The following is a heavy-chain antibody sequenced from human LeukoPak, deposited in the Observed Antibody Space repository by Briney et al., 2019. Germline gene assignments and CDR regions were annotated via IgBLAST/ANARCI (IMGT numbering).Heavy chain of an antibody. D-gene: IGHD4-11*01. Sequence: GSLRLSCAASGFTFSSYAMSWVRQAPGKGLEWVSAISGSGGNTYYADSVKGRFTISRDNSKNTLYLQMNSLRAEDTAVYYCAKDLDYSNWFDPWGQGTLVTVSS. CDR1: GFTFSSYA. V-gene: IGHV3-23*01. J-gene: IGHJ5*02. CDR3: AKDLDYSNWFDP. CDR2: ISGSGGNT.